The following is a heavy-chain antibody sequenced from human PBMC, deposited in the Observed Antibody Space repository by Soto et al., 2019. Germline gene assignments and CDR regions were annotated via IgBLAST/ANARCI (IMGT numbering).Heavy chain of an antibody. V-gene: IGHV3-30*18. Sequence: ESGGGVVQPGRSLRLSCEASGFIFPNFGLHWVRQAPGKGLQWLGVVSSDGSRKYYADSVRGRLNISRDNPKNTLYLQLDRLSADDTAVYYCAKSWNLDFSATWYAPDYWDQGTLVTVSS. CDR1: GFIFPNFG. J-gene: IGHJ4*02. D-gene: IGHD6-13*01. CDR2: VSSDGSRK. CDR3: AKSWNLDFSATWYAPDY.